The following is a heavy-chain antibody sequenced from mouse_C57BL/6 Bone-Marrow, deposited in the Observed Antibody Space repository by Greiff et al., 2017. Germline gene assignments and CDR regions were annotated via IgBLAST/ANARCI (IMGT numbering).Heavy chain of an antibody. CDR3: AREGDYYGSDWYFDV. V-gene: IGHV5-16*01. CDR1: GFTFSDYY. J-gene: IGHJ1*03. D-gene: IGHD1-1*01. Sequence: EVMLVESEGGLVQPGSSMKLSCTASGFTFSDYYMAWVRQVPEKGLEWVANINYDGSSTYYLDSLKSRFIISRDNAKNILYLQMSSLNSEDTATYYCAREGDYYGSDWYFDVWGTGTTVTVSS. CDR2: INYDGSST.